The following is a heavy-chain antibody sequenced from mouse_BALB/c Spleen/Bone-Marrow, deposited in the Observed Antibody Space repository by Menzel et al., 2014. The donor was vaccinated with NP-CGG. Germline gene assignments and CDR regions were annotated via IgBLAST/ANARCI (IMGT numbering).Heavy chain of an antibody. D-gene: IGHD1-1*01. J-gene: IGHJ4*01. CDR2: IWSGGNT. CDR1: GFSLTNYD. V-gene: IGHV2-9*02. CDR3: ARENYGSYYYAMDY. Sequence: VKLMESGPGLVAPSQNLSITCTVSGFSLTNYDVHWVRQPPGKGLEWLGLIWSGGNTNYNSALMSRLSISKDNSKSQVFLKMNSLQTYDTAIYFCARENYGSYYYAMDYWGQGTSVTVSS.